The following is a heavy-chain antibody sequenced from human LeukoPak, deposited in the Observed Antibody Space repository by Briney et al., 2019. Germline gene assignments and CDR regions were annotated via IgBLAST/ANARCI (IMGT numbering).Heavy chain of an antibody. V-gene: IGHV3-30-3*01. CDR1: GFTFSRYT. CDR2: ISIDGSTK. D-gene: IGHD4-23*01. CDR3: AKDYGGNSGAFDY. Sequence: GGSLRLSCAVSGFTFSRYTMHWVRQAPGQELEWVAVISIDGSTKYYADSLRGRFTISRDNAKNSLYLQMNSLRAEDMALYYCAKDYGGNSGAFDYWGQGTLVTVSS. J-gene: IGHJ4*02.